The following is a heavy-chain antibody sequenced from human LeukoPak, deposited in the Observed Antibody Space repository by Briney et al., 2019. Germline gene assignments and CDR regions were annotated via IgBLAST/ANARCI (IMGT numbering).Heavy chain of an antibody. Sequence: PGGSLRLSCAASGFTFSDYYMSWIRQAPGKGLEWVSYISSSSSYTNYADSVKGRFTISRDNAKNSLYLQMNSLRAEDTAVYYCARDGYYYDSSNFDYWGQGTLVTVSS. D-gene: IGHD3-22*01. J-gene: IGHJ4*02. V-gene: IGHV3-11*06. CDR2: ISSSSSYT. CDR3: ARDGYYYDSSNFDY. CDR1: GFTFSDYY.